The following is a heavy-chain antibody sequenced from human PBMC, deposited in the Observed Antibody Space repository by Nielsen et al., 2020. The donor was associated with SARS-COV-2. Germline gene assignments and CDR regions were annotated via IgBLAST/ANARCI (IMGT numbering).Heavy chain of an antibody. D-gene: IGHD3-10*01. CDR2: ISAYNGNT. CDR3: ARDMRYYYGSGSLPAYYYGMDV. Sequence: ASVKVSCKASGYTFTSYGISWVRQAPGQGLEWMGWISAYNGNTNYAQKLQGRVTMTTDTSTSTAYMELRSLRSDDTAVYYCARDMRYYYGSGSLPAYYYGMDVWGQGTTVTVSS. V-gene: IGHV1-18*01. CDR1: GYTFTSYG. J-gene: IGHJ6*02.